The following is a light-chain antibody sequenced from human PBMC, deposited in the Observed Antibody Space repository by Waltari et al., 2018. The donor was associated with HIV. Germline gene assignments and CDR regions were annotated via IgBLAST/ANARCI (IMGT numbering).Light chain of an antibody. CDR1: SSDVGRYTY. CDR3: SSYTSTSIWV. Sequence: QSALTQPASVSGSPGQSITISCTGASSDVGRYTYVSWYQQYPGKAPKLIIYDVTYRPSGVSNRFSASKSGNTASLTISGLQAEDEADYYCSSYTSTSIWVFGGGTKLTVL. V-gene: IGLV2-14*03. J-gene: IGLJ3*02. CDR2: DVT.